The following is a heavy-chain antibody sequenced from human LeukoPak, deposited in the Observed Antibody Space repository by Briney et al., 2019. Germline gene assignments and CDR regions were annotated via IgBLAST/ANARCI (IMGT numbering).Heavy chain of an antibody. D-gene: IGHD3-10*01. CDR2: IKYSVTT. J-gene: IGHJ5*02. CDR3: ARHEVKYGSGTYPLGT. V-gene: IGHV4-59*08. CDR1: GGSISSYY. Sequence: SQTLSLTCTLSGGSISSYYWSWIRQPPGKGLEWIGYIKYSVTTNYNPSLTSRVTISVDQSKNQFSLKLSSVTAADTAVYYCARHEVKYGSGTYPLGTWGQGTLVTVSS.